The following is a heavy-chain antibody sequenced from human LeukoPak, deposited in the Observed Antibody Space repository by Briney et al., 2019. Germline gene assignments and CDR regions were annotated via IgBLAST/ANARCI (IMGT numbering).Heavy chain of an antibody. D-gene: IGHD6-19*01. V-gene: IGHV3-21*01. Sequence: PGGSLRLSCAASGFTFSSYNMNWVRQAPGKGLEWVSSISSSSSYIYYADSVKGRFTISRDNAKNSLYLQMNSLRAEDTAVYYCARVEAVAGPEAYWGQGTLVTVSS. CDR1: GFTFSSYN. CDR3: ARVEAVAGPEAY. CDR2: ISSSSSYI. J-gene: IGHJ4*02.